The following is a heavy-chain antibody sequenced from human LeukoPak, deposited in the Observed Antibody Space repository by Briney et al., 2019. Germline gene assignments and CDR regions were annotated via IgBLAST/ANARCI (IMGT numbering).Heavy chain of an antibody. CDR1: GYTFTSYD. Sequence: ASVKVSCKASGYTFTSYDINWVRQATGQGLEWMGWMNPNSGNTGYAQKFQGRVTMTRNTSISTAYMELSSLRSEDTAVYYCARVGAYYGSGSCSTNFDYWGQGTLVTVSS. CDR2: MNPNSGNT. D-gene: IGHD3-10*01. V-gene: IGHV1-8*01. J-gene: IGHJ4*02. CDR3: ARVGAYYGSGSCSTNFDY.